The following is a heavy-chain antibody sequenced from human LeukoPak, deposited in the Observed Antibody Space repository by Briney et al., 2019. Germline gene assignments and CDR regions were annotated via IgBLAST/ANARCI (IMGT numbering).Heavy chain of an antibody. J-gene: IGHJ4*02. CDR2: ISGSGGST. CDR1: GFTFSSYA. CDR3: ARENDYGGNSFDY. Sequence: TGGSLRLSCAASGFTFSSYAMSWVRQAPGKGLEWVSAISGSGGSTYYADSVKGRFTISRDNAKNSLYLQMNSLRAEDTAVYYCARENDYGGNSFDYWGQGTLVTVSS. D-gene: IGHD4-23*01. V-gene: IGHV3-23*01.